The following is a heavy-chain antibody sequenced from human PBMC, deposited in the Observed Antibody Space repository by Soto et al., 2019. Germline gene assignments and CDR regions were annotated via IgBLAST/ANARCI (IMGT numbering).Heavy chain of an antibody. V-gene: IGHV4-39*01. J-gene: IGHJ6*03. CDR2: IYYSGST. CDR3: ARKYYYYYMDV. CDR1: GCSISSSSYY. Sequence: SETLSLTCTVSGCSISSSSYYWGWIRQPPGKGLEWIGSIYYSGSTYYNPSLKSRVTISVDTSKNQFSLKLSSVTAADTAVYYCARKYYYYYMDVWGKGTTVTVSS.